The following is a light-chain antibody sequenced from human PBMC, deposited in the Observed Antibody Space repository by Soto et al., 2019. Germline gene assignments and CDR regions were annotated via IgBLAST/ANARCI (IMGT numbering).Light chain of an antibody. CDR3: QSYDSSLSGSVV. V-gene: IGLV2-14*01. J-gene: IGLJ2*01. CDR2: EVS. CDR1: SSDVGGFNY. Sequence: QSVLTQPASVSGSPGQSITISCTGTSSDVGGFNYVSWYQHHPGKAPKLMIYEVSNRPSGVSNRFSGSKSGNTASLTISGLQAEDEADYYCQSYDSSLSGSVVFGGGTKVTVL.